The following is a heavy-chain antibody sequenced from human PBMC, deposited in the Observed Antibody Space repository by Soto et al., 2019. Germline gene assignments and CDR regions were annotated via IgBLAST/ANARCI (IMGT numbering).Heavy chain of an antibody. D-gene: IGHD3-3*01. CDR3: ATGPRRLSD. J-gene: IGHJ4*02. V-gene: IGHV3-11*05. CDR2: ISGSSSDI. Sequence: QVQLVQSGGGLVKPGESLRLSCATSGLTFSDYYMSWIRQAPGKGLESLSYISGSSSDIKYADSVKGLFTISRDNAKKSVYLQMHSLRAEDTAVYYCATGPRRLSDWGQGTPVIVSP. CDR1: GLTFSDYY.